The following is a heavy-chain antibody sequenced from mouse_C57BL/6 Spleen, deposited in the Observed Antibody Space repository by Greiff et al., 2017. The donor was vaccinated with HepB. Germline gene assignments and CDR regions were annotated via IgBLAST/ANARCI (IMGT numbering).Heavy chain of an antibody. Sequence: EVHLVESGGGLVQPGGSLKLSCAASGFTFSDYYMYWVRQTPEKRLEWVAYISNGGGSTYYPDTVKGRFTISRDNAKNTLYLQMRRLKSEDTAMYYCARPYDYDGLWFAYWGQGTLVTVSA. V-gene: IGHV5-12*01. CDR3: ARPYDYDGLWFAY. J-gene: IGHJ3*01. D-gene: IGHD2-4*01. CDR1: GFTFSDYY. CDR2: ISNGGGST.